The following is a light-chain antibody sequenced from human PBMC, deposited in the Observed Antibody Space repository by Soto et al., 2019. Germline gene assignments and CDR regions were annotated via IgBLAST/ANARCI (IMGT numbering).Light chain of an antibody. J-gene: IGKJ1*01. V-gene: IGKV3-15*01. Sequence: EIVMTQSPATLSVSPWERATLSCRASQSVSSNLAWYQQKPGQAPRLLIYGASTRDTGIPARFSGSGSGTEFTLTISSLQSEDFAVYYCQQYNNWWTFGQGTKVDIK. CDR3: QQYNNWWT. CDR1: QSVSSN. CDR2: GAS.